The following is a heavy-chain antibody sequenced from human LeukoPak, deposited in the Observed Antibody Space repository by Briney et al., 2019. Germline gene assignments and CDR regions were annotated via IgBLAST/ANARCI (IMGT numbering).Heavy chain of an antibody. J-gene: IGHJ4*02. Sequence: ASVKVSCKASGYTFTSYGISWVRQAPGQGLEWMGWISAYNGNTNYAQKLQGRVTTTTDTSTSTAYMELRSLRSDDTAVYYCARDRSSGSYYFEPYHGYWGQGTLVTVSS. CDR3: ARDRSSGSYYFEPYHGY. CDR1: GYTFTSYG. CDR2: ISAYNGNT. V-gene: IGHV1-18*01. D-gene: IGHD1-26*01.